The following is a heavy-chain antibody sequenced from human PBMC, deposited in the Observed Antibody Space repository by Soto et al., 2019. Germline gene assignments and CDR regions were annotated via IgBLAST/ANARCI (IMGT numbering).Heavy chain of an antibody. CDR3: ARGPAGFLEWLRTDPAYYYGMDV. Sequence: GGSLRLSCGASGFTFSSYAMHWVRQAPGKGLEWVAVISYDGSNKYYADSVKGRFTISRDNSKNTLYLQMNSLRAEDTAVYYCARGPAGFLEWLRTDPAYYYGMDVWGQGTTVTVSS. CDR1: GFTFSSYA. CDR2: ISYDGSNK. V-gene: IGHV3-30-3*01. J-gene: IGHJ6*02. D-gene: IGHD3-3*01.